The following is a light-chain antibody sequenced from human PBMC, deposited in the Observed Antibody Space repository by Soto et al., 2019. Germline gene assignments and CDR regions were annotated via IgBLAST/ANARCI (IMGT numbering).Light chain of an antibody. CDR2: GAS. CDR1: HSVGTN. J-gene: IGKJ1*01. CDR3: QQYNNWPTWT. Sequence: MTQSPDTLSVSPWDRVTLSCSAIHSVGTNLAWYQQKPGQAPRLLIYGASARATDVPVRFSGSGSGTEFTLTISSLQSEDFAIYYCQQYNNWPTWTFGPGTKVDI. V-gene: IGKV3-15*01.